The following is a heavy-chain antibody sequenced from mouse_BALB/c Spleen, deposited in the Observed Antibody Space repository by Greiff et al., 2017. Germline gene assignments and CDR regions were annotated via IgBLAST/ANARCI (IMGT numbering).Heavy chain of an antibody. CDR1: GFSLTSYG. J-gene: IGHJ3*01. D-gene: IGHD1-1*01. CDR2: IWAGGST. V-gene: IGHV2-9*02. Sequence: VQGVESGPGLVAPSQSLSITCTVSGFSLTSYGVHWVRQPPGKGLEWLGVIWAGGSTNYNSALMSRLSISKDNSKSQVFLKMNSLQTDDTAMYYCARDAGSSYVGWFAYWGQGTLVTVSA. CDR3: ARDAGSSYVGWFAY.